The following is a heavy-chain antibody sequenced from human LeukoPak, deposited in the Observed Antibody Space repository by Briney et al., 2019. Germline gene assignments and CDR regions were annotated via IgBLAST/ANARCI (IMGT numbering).Heavy chain of an antibody. Sequence: PSETLSLTCTVSGGSISSSSYYWGWIRQPPGKGLEWIGSIYYSGSTYYNPSLKSRVTISVDTSKNQFSLKLSSVTAADTAVYYCARSPYSSRNYYYYMDVWGKGTTVTVSS. CDR2: IYYSGST. CDR3: ARSPYSSRNYYYYMDV. D-gene: IGHD6-13*01. J-gene: IGHJ6*03. V-gene: IGHV4-39*07. CDR1: GGSISSSSYY.